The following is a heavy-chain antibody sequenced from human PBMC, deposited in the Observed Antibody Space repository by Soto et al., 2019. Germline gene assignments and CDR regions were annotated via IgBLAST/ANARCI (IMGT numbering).Heavy chain of an antibody. CDR1: GYSFSSSW. CDR3: ATRAEYYDFWSGYYGA. V-gene: IGHV5-51*01. D-gene: IGHD3-3*01. J-gene: IGHJ5*02. Sequence: GESLKISCKGSGYSFSSSWIGWVRQMSGKGLEWMGTIYPGDSDTRYSPSFQGQVIISADKSTSTAYLQWSSLKASDTAIYYCATRAEYYDFWSGYYGAWGQGTLVTV. CDR2: IYPGDSDT.